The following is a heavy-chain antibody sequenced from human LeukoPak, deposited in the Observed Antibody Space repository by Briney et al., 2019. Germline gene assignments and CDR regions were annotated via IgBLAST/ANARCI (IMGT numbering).Heavy chain of an antibody. V-gene: IGHV3-33*01. CDR3: ARAAYDSSGYLTL. J-gene: IGHJ4*02. D-gene: IGHD3-22*01. CDR1: GFTFSSYG. CDR2: IWYDGTNK. Sequence: GGSLRLSCAASGFTFSSYGTHWVRQAPGKGLEWVAVIWYDGTNKYYADSVKGRFTISRDNSKNTLFLQMNSLRAEDTAVYYCARAAYDSSGYLTLWGQGTLVTVSS.